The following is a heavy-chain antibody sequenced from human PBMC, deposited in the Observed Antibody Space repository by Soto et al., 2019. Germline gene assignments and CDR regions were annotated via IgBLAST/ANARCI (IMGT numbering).Heavy chain of an antibody. D-gene: IGHD6-19*01. J-gene: IGHJ3*02. Sequence: QVQLVQSGAEVKKPGASVKVSCKASGYTFTSYGISWVRQAPGQGLEWMGWISAYNGNTSYAQKLQGRVTMTTDTATSTAYMELRSLRSDDTAVYYCAGHSSGWYNDAFDIWGQGTMVTVSS. V-gene: IGHV1-18*01. CDR2: ISAYNGNT. CDR1: GYTFTSYG. CDR3: AGHSSGWYNDAFDI.